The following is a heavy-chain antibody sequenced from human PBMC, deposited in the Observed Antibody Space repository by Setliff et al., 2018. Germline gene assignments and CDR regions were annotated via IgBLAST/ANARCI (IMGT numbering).Heavy chain of an antibody. CDR3: ARDNGFWSGYSLDY. D-gene: IGHD3-3*01. CDR2: TRNKANSYTT. V-gene: IGHV3-72*01. Sequence: GGSLRLSCAASGFTFSDHYMDWVRQAPGKGLEWVGRTRNKANSYTTEYAASVKGRFTISRDDSKSSLYLQMNSLRAEDTAVYYCARDNGFWSGYSLDYWGQGTLVTVSS. CDR1: GFTFSDHY. J-gene: IGHJ4*02.